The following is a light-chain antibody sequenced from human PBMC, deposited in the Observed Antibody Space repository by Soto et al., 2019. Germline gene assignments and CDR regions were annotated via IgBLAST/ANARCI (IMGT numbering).Light chain of an antibody. CDR1: SSDVACYND. CDR3: SSYAGSNNLV. V-gene: IGLV2-11*01. Sequence: QSVVIQARSVSGSPGQSVAISCSGTSSDVACYNDVSWYQHHPGKAPKLLISDVTKRPSWVPDRFSGSKSGSTASLTISELQAEDEADYYCSSYAGSNNLVFGGGTK. CDR2: DVT. J-gene: IGLJ2*01.